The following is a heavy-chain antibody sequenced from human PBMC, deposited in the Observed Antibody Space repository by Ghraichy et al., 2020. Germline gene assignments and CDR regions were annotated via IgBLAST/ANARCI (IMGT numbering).Heavy chain of an antibody. CDR3: ARDRGWAVTPSDSVDY. D-gene: IGHD4-17*01. CDR1: GFTFSSYA. J-gene: IGHJ4*02. CDR2: ISYDGSNK. V-gene: IGHV3-30*04. Sequence: GGSLRLSCAASGFTFSSYAMHWVRQAPGKGLEWVAVISYDGSNKYYADSVKGRFTISRDNSKNTLYLQMNSLRAEDTAVYYCARDRGWAVTPSDSVDYWGQGTLVTVSS.